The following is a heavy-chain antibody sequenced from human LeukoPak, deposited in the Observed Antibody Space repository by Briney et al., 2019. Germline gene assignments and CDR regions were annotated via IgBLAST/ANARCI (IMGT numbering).Heavy chain of an antibody. CDR2: IYTSGST. V-gene: IGHV4-4*07. CDR1: GGSISSYY. CDR3: AGETPDILTGYFRYFDL. Sequence: SETLSLTCTVSGGSISSYYWSWIRQPAGKGLEWIGRIYTSGSTNYNPSLKSRVTMSVDTSKNQFSLKLSSVTAADTAVYYCAGETPDILTGYFRYFDLWGRGTLVTVSS. D-gene: IGHD3-9*01. J-gene: IGHJ2*01.